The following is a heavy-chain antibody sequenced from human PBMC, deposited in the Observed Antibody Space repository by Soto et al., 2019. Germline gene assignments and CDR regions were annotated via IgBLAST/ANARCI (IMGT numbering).Heavy chain of an antibody. V-gene: IGHV3-30-3*01. J-gene: IGHJ1*01. CDR1: GFTFSSYA. CDR3: ARSSSDYYDSSGYHYGSEYFQH. D-gene: IGHD3-22*01. CDR2: ISYDGSNK. Sequence: QVQLVESGVGVVQPGRSLRLSCAASGFTFSSYAMHWVRQAPGKGLEWVAVISYDGSNKYYADSVKGRFTISRDNSKNTLYLQMNSLRAEDTAVYYCARSSSDYYDSSGYHYGSEYFQHWGQGTLVTVSS.